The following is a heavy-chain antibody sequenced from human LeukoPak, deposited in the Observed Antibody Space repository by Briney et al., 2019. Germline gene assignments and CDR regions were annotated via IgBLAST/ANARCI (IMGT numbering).Heavy chain of an antibody. Sequence: PRGSLRLSCAASGFTFSSYALSWIRQAPGQGLEWVSDIRSSSSSTHSADSVKGRFTTSRDKAKNTPYLPMNSLRAEDTAVYYSATTPTRDSSGSYGALDYWGQGTLVTVSS. V-gene: IGHV3-48*01. J-gene: IGHJ4*02. CDR3: ATTPTRDSSGSYGALDY. CDR1: GFTFSSYA. CDR2: IRSSSSST. D-gene: IGHD6-19*01.